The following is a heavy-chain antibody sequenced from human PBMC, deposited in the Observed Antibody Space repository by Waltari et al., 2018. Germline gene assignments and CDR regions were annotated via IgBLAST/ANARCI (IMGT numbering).Heavy chain of an antibody. J-gene: IGHJ4*02. CDR1: GYTVFAYP. CDR2: ITGNDNT. Sequence: QVQLVQSGAELKKPGASVTLSCKASGYTVFAYPIHQVRQAPGQRLEWMGWITGNDNTKYSQRFQGRVTITRDRSASTTYMDLGTLRSEDTAVYYCASGRERSYGSANYYQLDYWGQGTLVTVSS. CDR3: ASGRERSYGSANYYQLDY. D-gene: IGHD3-10*01. V-gene: IGHV1-3*01.